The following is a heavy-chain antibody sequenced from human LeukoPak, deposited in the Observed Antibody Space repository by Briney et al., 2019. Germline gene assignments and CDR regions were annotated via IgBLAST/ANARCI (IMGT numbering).Heavy chain of an antibody. Sequence: GASVTVSCKASGYTFTGYYMHWVRQAPGQGLEWMGWINPNSGGTNYAQKFQGRVTMTTDTSTSTAYMELRSLRSDDTAVYYCARTSLSVTTHYYFDYWGQGTLVTVSS. D-gene: IGHD4-17*01. CDR2: INPNSGGT. CDR1: GYTFTGYY. CDR3: ARTSLSVTTHYYFDY. J-gene: IGHJ4*02. V-gene: IGHV1-2*02.